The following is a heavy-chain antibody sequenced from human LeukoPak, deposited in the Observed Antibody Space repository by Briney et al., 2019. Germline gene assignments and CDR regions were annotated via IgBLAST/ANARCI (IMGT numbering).Heavy chain of an antibody. CDR2: IWYDGSNK. CDR3: ARGRYYGSGNFDY. V-gene: IGHV3-33*01. Sequence: PGGSLRLSCAASGFTFSSYGMHWVRQAPGKGLEWVAVIWYDGSNKYYADSVKGRFTVSRDNSKNTLYLQMNSLRAEDTAVYYCARGRYYGSGNFDYWGQGTLVTVSS. D-gene: IGHD3-10*01. CDR1: GFTFSSYG. J-gene: IGHJ4*02.